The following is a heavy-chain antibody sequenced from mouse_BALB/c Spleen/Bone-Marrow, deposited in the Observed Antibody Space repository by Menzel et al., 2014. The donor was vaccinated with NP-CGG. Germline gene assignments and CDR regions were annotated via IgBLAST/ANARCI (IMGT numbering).Heavy chain of an antibody. CDR1: GFTFSGFG. CDR2: ISNGSSPI. Sequence: EVQVVESGGGLVQPGGSRKLSCAASGFTFSGFGMHWVRQAPEKGLEWVAYISNGSSPIYYADTVKGRFTISRDNPKNTLFLQMTCLRSEDTAMYYCARKGAMITHYYAMDYWGQGTSVTASS. V-gene: IGHV5-17*02. CDR3: ARKGAMITHYYAMDY. J-gene: IGHJ4*01. D-gene: IGHD2-4*01.